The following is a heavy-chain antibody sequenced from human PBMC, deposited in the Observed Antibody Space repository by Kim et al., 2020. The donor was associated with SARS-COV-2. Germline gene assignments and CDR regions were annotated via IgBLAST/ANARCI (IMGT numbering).Heavy chain of an antibody. Sequence: FTISRDNDKNSLYLQMNSLRAEDTAVYYCARAPSDYYGSGSYYKYYFDYWGQGTLVTVSS. CDR3: ARAPSDYYGSGSYYKYYFDY. V-gene: IGHV3-7*04. D-gene: IGHD3-10*01. J-gene: IGHJ4*02.